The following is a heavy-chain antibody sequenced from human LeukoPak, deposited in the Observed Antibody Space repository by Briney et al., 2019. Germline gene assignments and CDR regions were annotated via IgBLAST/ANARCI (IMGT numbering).Heavy chain of an antibody. CDR2: IYYSGST. D-gene: IGHD3-10*01. V-gene: IGHV4-59*11. CDR3: ARYYCGSEYYFDY. CDR1: GGSISSHY. Sequence: SETLSLTCTVSGGSISSHYWSWIRQPPGKGLEWIGYIYYSGSTNYNPSLKSRVTISVDTSKNQFSLKLSSVTAADTAVYYCARYYCGSEYYFDYWGQGTLVTVSS. J-gene: IGHJ4*02.